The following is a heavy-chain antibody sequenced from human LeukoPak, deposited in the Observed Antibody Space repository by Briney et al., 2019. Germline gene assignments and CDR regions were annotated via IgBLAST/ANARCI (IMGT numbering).Heavy chain of an antibody. V-gene: IGHV3-7*01. J-gene: IGHJ4*02. D-gene: IGHD2-8*01. CDR1: GFTFTNYW. CDR3: ARANNGGFVY. CDR2: IKPDGSEQ. Sequence: GGSLRLSCAASGFTFTNYWMHWVRQAPGKGLEWVANIKPDGSEQNYADSAKGRFTISRDNAKNSLYLHMNSLRADDTDVYYCARANNGGFVYWGQGALVTVSA.